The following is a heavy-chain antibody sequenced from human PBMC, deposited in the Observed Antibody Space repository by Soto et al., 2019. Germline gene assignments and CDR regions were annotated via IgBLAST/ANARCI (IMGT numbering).Heavy chain of an antibody. J-gene: IGHJ6*02. CDR2: IIPIFGTA. V-gene: IGHV1-69*13. CDR1: GGTFSSYA. CDR3: ARDLGSSSSSSYYNYCMGV. Sequence: SVKVSCKASGGTFSSYAISWVRQAPGQGLEWMGGIIPIFGTANYAQKFQGRVTITADESTSTAYMGLSSLRSEDTAVYYCARDLGSSSSSSYYNYCMGVWRQGTTVTVSS. D-gene: IGHD6-13*01.